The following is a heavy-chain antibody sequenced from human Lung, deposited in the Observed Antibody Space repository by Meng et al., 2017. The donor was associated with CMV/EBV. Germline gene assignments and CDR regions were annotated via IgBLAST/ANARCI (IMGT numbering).Heavy chain of an antibody. CDR2: IKKDGSEK. J-gene: IGHJ4*02. V-gene: IGHV3-7*01. Sequence: GGSXRLXCEASGFTFSSYWMSWVRQAPGKGLEWVANIKKDGSEKKYVDSVKGRFTISRDNAKNSLYLQMNSLRAEDTAVYYCARDYPVVVPYWGQGTRVTVSS. CDR3: ARDYPVVVPY. D-gene: IGHD2-15*01. CDR1: GFTFSSYW.